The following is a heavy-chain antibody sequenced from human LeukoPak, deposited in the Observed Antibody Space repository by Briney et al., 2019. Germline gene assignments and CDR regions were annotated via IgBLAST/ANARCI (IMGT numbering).Heavy chain of an antibody. Sequence: SETLSLTCAVYGGSFSGYYWSWIRQPPGKGLEWIGEINHSGSTNYNPSLKSRVTISVDTSKNQFSLKLSSVTAADTAVYYCARGRRGKGSFDYWGQGTLVTVSS. J-gene: IGHJ4*02. V-gene: IGHV4-34*01. CDR3: ARGRRGKGSFDY. D-gene: IGHD3-10*01. CDR2: INHSGST. CDR1: GGSFSGYY.